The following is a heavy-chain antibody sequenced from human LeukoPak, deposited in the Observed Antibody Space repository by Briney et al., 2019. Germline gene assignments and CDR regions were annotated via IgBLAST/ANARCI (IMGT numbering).Heavy chain of an antibody. CDR1: GFTFSSAG. CDR2: ISFSGLAL. J-gene: IGHJ4*02. Sequence: GGSLRLSCAASGFTFSSAGMTWVRQAPGKGLEWVSTISFSGLALYYADSVKGRFTISRDNSKNMVYLQMNSLRAEDTAVYYCARDLSGVTGYTYGRGIDYWGQGTLVTVSS. D-gene: IGHD5-18*01. CDR3: ARDLSGVTGYTYGRGIDY. V-gene: IGHV3-23*01.